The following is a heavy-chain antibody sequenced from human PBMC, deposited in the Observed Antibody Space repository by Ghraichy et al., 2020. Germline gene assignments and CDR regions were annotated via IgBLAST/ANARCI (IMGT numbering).Heavy chain of an antibody. CDR2: INGYIDSR. Sequence: ASVKVSCKASGYTFTSHGISWVRQAPGQGPEWMGWINGYIDSRNYAQKFQGRVTMTTDTSTSTAYMELRSLRSDDTAVYYCARDLVVPAASGMYYYYYGMDVWGQGTTVTVSS. J-gene: IGHJ6*02. D-gene: IGHD2-2*01. CDR1: GYTFTSHG. V-gene: IGHV1-18*04. CDR3: ARDLVVPAASGMYYYYYGMDV.